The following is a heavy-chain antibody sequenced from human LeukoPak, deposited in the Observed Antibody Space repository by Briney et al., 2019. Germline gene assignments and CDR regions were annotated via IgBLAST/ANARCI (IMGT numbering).Heavy chain of an antibody. D-gene: IGHD3-9*01. CDR3: ARYYDILTGSNWFDP. Sequence: ASVKVSCKASGYTFTSYGISWVRQAPGQGLEWMVWISAYNGNTNYAQKLQGRVTMTTDTSTSTAYMELRSLRSDDTAVYYCARYYDILTGSNWFDPWGQGTLVTVSS. CDR1: GYTFTSYG. J-gene: IGHJ5*02. V-gene: IGHV1-18*01. CDR2: ISAYNGNT.